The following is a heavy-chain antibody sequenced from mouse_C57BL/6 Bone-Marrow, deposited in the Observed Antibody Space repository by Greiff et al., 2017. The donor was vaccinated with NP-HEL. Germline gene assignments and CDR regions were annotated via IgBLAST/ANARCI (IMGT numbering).Heavy chain of an antibody. J-gene: IGHJ4*01. V-gene: IGHV1-75*01. CDR3: ARRGYYSYAMDY. Sequence: QVQLKESGPELVKPGASVKISCKASGYTFTDYYINWVKQRPGQGLEWIGWIFPGSGSTYYNEKFKGKATLTVDKSSSTAYMLLSSLTSEDSAVYFCARRGYYSYAMDYWGQGTSVTVSS. CDR2: IFPGSGST. D-gene: IGHD2-1*01. CDR1: GYTFTDYY.